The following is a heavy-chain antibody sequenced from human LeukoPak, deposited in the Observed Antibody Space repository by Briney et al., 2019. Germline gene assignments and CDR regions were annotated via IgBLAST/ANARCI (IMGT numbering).Heavy chain of an antibody. CDR3: AKDMYSGSYYYYYGMDV. D-gene: IGHD1-26*01. J-gene: IGHJ6*02. CDR1: GFTSSNYA. Sequence: GGSLSLSCAASGFTSSNYAMSWVRQAPGKGLEWVSAISGSGGSTYYADSVKGRFTISRDNSKNTLYLQMNSLRAEDTAVYYCAKDMYSGSYYYYYGMDVWGQGTTVTVSS. V-gene: IGHV3-23*01. CDR2: ISGSGGST.